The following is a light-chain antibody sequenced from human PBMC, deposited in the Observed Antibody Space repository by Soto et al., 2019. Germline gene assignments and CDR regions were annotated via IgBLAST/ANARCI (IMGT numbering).Light chain of an antibody. Sequence: DIQMTQSPSTLSASVGDRVTITCRASQSISSWLAWYQQKPGKAPKLLIYKASSLESGVPSRFSGSGSGTEFTLTISSLQPDDFATYYCQQYNSYSPTTFGQGTKEEIK. CDR1: QSISSW. J-gene: IGKJ1*01. CDR3: QQYNSYSPTT. CDR2: KAS. V-gene: IGKV1-5*03.